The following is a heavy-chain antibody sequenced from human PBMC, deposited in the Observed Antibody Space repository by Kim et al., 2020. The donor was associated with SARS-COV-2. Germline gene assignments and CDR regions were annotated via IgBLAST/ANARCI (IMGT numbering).Heavy chain of an antibody. CDR3: AKDLGPYDSSGYYYHY. J-gene: IGHJ4*02. Sequence: SVKGRFTISRANSKNPLYLQMNSLRAEDTAVYYCAKDLGPYDSSGYYYHYWGQRTLVTVSS. D-gene: IGHD3-22*01. V-gene: IGHV3-23*01.